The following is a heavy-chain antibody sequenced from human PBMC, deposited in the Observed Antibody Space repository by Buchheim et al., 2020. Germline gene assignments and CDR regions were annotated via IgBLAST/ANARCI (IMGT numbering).Heavy chain of an antibody. CDR2: ISYDGSNK. Sequence: QVQLVESGGGVVQPGRSLRLSCAASGFTFSSYAMHWVRQAPGKGLEWVAVISYDGSNKYYADSVKDRFTISRDNSKNTLYLQMNSLRAEDTAVYYCARDSSYDILTGYPFDYWGQGTL. D-gene: IGHD3-9*01. CDR1: GFTFSSYA. V-gene: IGHV3-30*04. CDR3: ARDSSYDILTGYPFDY. J-gene: IGHJ4*02.